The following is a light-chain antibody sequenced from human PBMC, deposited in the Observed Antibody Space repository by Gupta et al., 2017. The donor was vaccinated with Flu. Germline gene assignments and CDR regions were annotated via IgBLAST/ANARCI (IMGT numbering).Light chain of an antibody. J-gene: IGKJ3*01. CDR3: QQSYTTPLLT. V-gene: IGKV1-39*01. CDR1: KNIRNY. Sequence: DRVTITCRATKNIRNYLNAYQQKPGETPKHLVYAASSLQSGVPLRFSGSGSGTNFTLTISSLQPEDCVTYFCQQSYTTPLLTFGPGTKVDIK. CDR2: AAS.